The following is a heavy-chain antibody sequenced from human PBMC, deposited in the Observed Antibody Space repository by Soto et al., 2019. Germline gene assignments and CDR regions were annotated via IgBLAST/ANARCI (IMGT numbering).Heavy chain of an antibody. Sequence: PGGSLRLSCAASGFTFSSYWMSWVRQAPGKGLEWVANIKQDGSEKYYVDSVKGRFTISRDNAKNSLYLQMNSLRAEDTAVYYWARESYYDFWSGYYDAFDIWGQGTMVTVSS. CDR2: IKQDGSEK. V-gene: IGHV3-7*01. CDR1: GFTFSSYW. J-gene: IGHJ3*02. CDR3: ARESYYDFWSGYYDAFDI. D-gene: IGHD3-3*01.